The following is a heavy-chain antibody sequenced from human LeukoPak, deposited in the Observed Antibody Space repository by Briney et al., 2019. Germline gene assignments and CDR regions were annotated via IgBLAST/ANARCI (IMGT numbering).Heavy chain of an antibody. V-gene: IGHV3-20*04. CDR2: INWNGGYT. CDR1: GFTFDDYA. J-gene: IGHJ4*02. Sequence: GGSLRLSCAASGFTFDDYAVSWVRQAPGKGLEWVSAINWNGGYTGYADSVKGRFTISRDNAKNSLYLQMNSLRAEDTAVCYCARTTNSDILTGYYTSGGLDYFDYWGQGTLVTVSS. D-gene: IGHD3-9*01. CDR3: ARTTNSDILTGYYTSGGLDYFDY.